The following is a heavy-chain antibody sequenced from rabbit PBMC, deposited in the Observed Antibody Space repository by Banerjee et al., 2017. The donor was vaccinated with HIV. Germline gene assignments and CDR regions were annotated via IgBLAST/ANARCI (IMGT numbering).Heavy chain of an antibody. CDR1: GFTFSIYW. D-gene: IGHD4-1*01. J-gene: IGHJ4*01. CDR2: IDPASSGST. CDR3: ARDLAGVIGWNFNL. Sequence: QSLEESGGDLVKPGASLTLTCKASGFTFSIYWICWVRQAPGKGLEWIACIDPASSGSTLYATWAKGRFTISKASWTTVTLQMTSLTAADTASYFCARDLAGVIGWNFNLWGPGTLVTVS. V-gene: IGHV1S40*01.